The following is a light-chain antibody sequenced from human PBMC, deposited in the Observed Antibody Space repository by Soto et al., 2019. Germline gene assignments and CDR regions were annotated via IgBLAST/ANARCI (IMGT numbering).Light chain of an antibody. CDR1: RSNIGSNS. J-gene: IGLJ2*01. CDR2: NNS. Sequence: QSVLTQPPSESGTPGQRVTISCSGSRSNIGSNSGNWYQQVPGTAPKLLIYNNSQRPSGVPDRFSGSKSGTSASLAISGLQSEDEADYYCAAWGDSLDRVVFGGGTKLTVL. V-gene: IGLV1-44*01. CDR3: AAWGDSLDRVV.